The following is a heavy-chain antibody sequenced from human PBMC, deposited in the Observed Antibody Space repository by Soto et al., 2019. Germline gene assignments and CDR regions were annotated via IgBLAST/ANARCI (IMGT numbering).Heavy chain of an antibody. CDR3: ARGDYEDTLDY. D-gene: IGHD3-16*01. CDR2: ISGSGGST. J-gene: IGHJ4*02. Sequence: GGSLRLSCAASGFTFSSYAMSWVRQAPGKGLEWVSSISGSGGSTYYADSVKGRFTISRDISKNTLYLQMNSLRAEDTAVYYCARGDYEDTLDYWGQGTLVTVSS. V-gene: IGHV3-23*01. CDR1: GFTFSSYA.